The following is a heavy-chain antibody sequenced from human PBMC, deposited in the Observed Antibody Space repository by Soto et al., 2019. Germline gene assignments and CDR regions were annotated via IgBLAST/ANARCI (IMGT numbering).Heavy chain of an antibody. J-gene: IGHJ4*02. CDR2: ISGSGGST. D-gene: IGHD1-1*01. Sequence: GGSLRLSCAASGFTFSSYAMSWVRQAPGKGLEWVSAISGSGGSTYYADSVKGRFTISRDNSKNTLYLQMNSLRAEDTAVYYCAKVITSDLRRRGWEPYFDYWGQGTLVTVSS. CDR3: AKVITSDLRRRGWEPYFDY. V-gene: IGHV3-23*01. CDR1: GFTFSSYA.